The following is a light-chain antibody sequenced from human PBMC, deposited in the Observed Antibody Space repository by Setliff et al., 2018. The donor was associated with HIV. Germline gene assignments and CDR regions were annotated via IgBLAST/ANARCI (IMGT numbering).Light chain of an antibody. CDR2: EVR. J-gene: IGLJ1*01. V-gene: IGLV2-14*01. CDR3: SSYAITNTLP. Sequence: QSVLTQPASVSGSPGQSITISCTGTSRDVGGYNYVSWYQQHPGKAPKLIIYEVRNRPSGVSNRFSGSKSGNTAPLTISGLQAEDEADYYCSSYAITNTLPFGTGTKGTVL. CDR1: SRDVGGYNY.